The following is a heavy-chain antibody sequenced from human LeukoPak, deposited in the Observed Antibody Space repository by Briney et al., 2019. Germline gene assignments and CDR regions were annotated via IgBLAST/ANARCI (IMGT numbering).Heavy chain of an antibody. D-gene: IGHD6-19*01. Sequence: GASVKVSCKASGGTFSSYAISWVRQAPGQGLEWMGGIIPIFGTANYAQKFQGRVTMTTDISTSTAYMELRSLGSDDTAVYYCARELKTAVSVYYFDYWGQGTLVTVSS. CDR3: ARELKTAVSVYYFDY. V-gene: IGHV1-69*05. J-gene: IGHJ4*02. CDR2: IIPIFGTA. CDR1: GGTFSSYA.